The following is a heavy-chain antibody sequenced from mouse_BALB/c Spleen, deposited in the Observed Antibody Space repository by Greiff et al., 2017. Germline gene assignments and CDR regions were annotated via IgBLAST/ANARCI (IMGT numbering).Heavy chain of an antibody. J-gene: IGHJ4*01. CDR3: ARHGYGYGLDY. V-gene: IGHV5-12-1*01. CDR1: GFAFSSYD. D-gene: IGHD1-2*01. Sequence: EVMLVESGGGLVKPGGSLKLSCAASGFAFSSYDMSWVRQTPEKRLEWVAYISSGGGSTYYPDTVKGRFTISRDNAKNTLYLQMSSLKSEDTAMYYCARHGYGYGLDYWGQGTSVTVSS. CDR2: ISSGGGST.